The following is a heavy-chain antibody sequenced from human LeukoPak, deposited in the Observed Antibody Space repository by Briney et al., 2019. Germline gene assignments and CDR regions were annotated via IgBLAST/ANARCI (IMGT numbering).Heavy chain of an antibody. CDR3: ARDNGNKYYFDY. CDR1: GFMFSDYF. V-gene: IGHV3-11*05. J-gene: IGHJ4*02. D-gene: IGHD2-8*01. CDR2: ISSNSKYT. Sequence: PGWSLRLSCAASGFMFSDYFMSWIRQAPGKELEWISYISSNSKYTKYADSVKGRFTTSRDNAKKSLYLQMNSLRAEDTAVYYCARDNGNKYYFDYWGQGTLVTVSS.